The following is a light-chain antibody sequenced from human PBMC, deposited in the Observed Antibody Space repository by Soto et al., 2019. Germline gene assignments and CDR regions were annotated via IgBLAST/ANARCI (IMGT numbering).Light chain of an antibody. CDR3: KQYGSSPIT. J-gene: IGKJ5*01. CDR2: GAS. CDR1: QSVSSSY. V-gene: IGKV3-20*01. Sequence: EIVLTQAPVTLSLSPGERATLSCRASQSVSSSYLAWYQQKPGQAPRLLIYGASSRATGIPDRFSGSGSGTDFTLTISRLEPEDFAVYYCKQYGSSPITFGQGTRLEIK.